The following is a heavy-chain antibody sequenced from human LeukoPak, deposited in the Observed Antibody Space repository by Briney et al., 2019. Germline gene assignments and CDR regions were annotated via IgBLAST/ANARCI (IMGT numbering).Heavy chain of an antibody. CDR1: GGSVSSGSYF. J-gene: IGHJ4*02. Sequence: SETLSLTCTVSGGSVSSGSYFWSWIRQPPGTGLEWIGYIFYNGETNYNPSLKSRLTLSVDASKNQLSLKLSSVTAADTAVYYCARDGGQGSGWSTIDYWGQGTLVTVSS. CDR3: ARDGGQGSGWSTIDY. D-gene: IGHD6-19*01. CDR2: IFYNGET. V-gene: IGHV4-61*01.